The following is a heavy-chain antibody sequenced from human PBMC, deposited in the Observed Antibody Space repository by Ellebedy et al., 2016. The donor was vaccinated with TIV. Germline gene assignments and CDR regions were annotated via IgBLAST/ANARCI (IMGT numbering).Heavy chain of an antibody. V-gene: IGHV4-59*10. D-gene: IGHD2/OR15-2a*01. CDR2: AYFYSDI. CDR3: ASAEYLAGLRFDF. CDR1: GGSFSGYS. Sequence: SETLSLTXAVYGGSFSGYSWTWIRQAAGKGLEWIGRAYFYSDINYNPSLKSRVTMSLDTSRNRFSLNVTSLTAADTAVYYCASAEYLAGLRFDFWGPGILVTVSS. J-gene: IGHJ4*02.